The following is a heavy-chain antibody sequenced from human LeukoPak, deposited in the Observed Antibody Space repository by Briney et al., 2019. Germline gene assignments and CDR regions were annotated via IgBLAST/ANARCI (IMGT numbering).Heavy chain of an antibody. CDR1: GGSFSGYY. D-gene: IGHD3-10*01. V-gene: IGHV4-34*01. Sequence: SETLSLTCAVYGGSFSGYYWSWIRQPPGKGLEWIGEINHSGSTNYDASLKSRVSISVDTSKNQFSLTLSSVTAADTAVYYSARRAVNGVKIDYWGQGTLVTVSS. CDR2: INHSGST. CDR3: ARRAVNGVKIDY. J-gene: IGHJ4*02.